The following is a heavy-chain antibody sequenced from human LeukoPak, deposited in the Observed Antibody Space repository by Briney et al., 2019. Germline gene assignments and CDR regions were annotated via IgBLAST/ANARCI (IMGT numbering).Heavy chain of an antibody. CDR2: INHSGST. CDR1: GGSFSGYY. J-gene: IGHJ3*02. CDR3: ARESAAAASGGAFDI. Sequence: KPSETLSLTCAVYGGSFSGYYWSWIRQPPGKGLEWIGEINHSGSTNYNPSLKSRVTISVDTSKNQFSLKLSSVTAADTAVYYCARESAAAASGGAFDIWGQGTMVTVSS. V-gene: IGHV4-34*01. D-gene: IGHD6-13*01.